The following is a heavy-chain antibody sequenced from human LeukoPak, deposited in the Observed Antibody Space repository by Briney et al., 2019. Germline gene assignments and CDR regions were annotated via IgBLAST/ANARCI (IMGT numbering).Heavy chain of an antibody. V-gene: IGHV3-23*01. D-gene: IGHD4-17*01. CDR3: AKDPTVTTPYYFDY. J-gene: IGHJ4*02. CDR2: ISGSGGST. CDR1: GFTFSSYA. Sequence: GGSLRLSCADSGFTFSSYAMRWVRQAPGKGLEWVSAISGSGGSTYYADSVKGRFTISRDNSKNTLYLQMNSLRAEDTAVYYCAKDPTVTTPYYFDYWGQGTLVTVSS.